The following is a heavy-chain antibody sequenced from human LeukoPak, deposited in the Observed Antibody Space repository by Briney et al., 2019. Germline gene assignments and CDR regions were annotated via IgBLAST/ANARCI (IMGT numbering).Heavy chain of an antibody. CDR3: ARDQSIAVAGRGYYYYMDV. J-gene: IGHJ6*03. Sequence: GGSLRLSCAASGFTFSSYWMHWVRQAPGKGLVWVSRINSDGSSTSYADSVKGRFTISRDNAKNTLYLQMNSLRAEDTAVYYCARDQSIAVAGRGYYYYMDVWGKGTTVTVSS. CDR2: INSDGSST. V-gene: IGHV3-74*01. CDR1: GFTFSSYW. D-gene: IGHD6-19*01.